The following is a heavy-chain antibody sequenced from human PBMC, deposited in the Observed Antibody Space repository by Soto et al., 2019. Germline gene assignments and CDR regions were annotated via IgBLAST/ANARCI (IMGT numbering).Heavy chain of an antibody. J-gene: IGHJ4*02. CDR3: ARGAGYGDYVFDY. CDR2: ISYDGSNK. Sequence: QVQLVESGGGVVQPGRSLRLSCAASGFTFSSYAMHWVRQAPGTGLEWVAVISYDGSNKYYADSVKGRFTISRDNSKNTLYLQMNSLRAEDTAVYYCARGAGYGDYVFDYWGQGTLVTFSS. V-gene: IGHV3-30-3*01. D-gene: IGHD4-17*01. CDR1: GFTFSSYA.